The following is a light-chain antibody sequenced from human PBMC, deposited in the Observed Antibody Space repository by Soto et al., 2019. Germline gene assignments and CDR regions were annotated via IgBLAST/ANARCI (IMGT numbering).Light chain of an antibody. CDR1: QSVTNSY. J-gene: IGKJ4*01. Sequence: EIVLTQSPGTLSLSPGERATLSCRASQSVTNSYLAWYQQKPGQAPRLFIYDASRRATGIPDRFSGSGSGTDFTLTISRLQPEDFAVYYCQQYGRSLTFGGGTKEEIK. CDR3: QQYGRSLT. V-gene: IGKV3-20*01. CDR2: DAS.